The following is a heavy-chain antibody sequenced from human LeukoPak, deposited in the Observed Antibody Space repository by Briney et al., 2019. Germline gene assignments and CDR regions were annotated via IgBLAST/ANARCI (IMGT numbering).Heavy chain of an antibody. J-gene: IGHJ4*02. D-gene: IGHD5-18*01. V-gene: IGHV1-46*01. CDR2: IDLSGGAT. CDR1: GYTFTSYY. Sequence: ASVKVSCKASGYTFTSYYIHWVRQAPGQGLEWMGIIDLSGGATRYTQKFQGRVIMTTDTSTSTAYMELRSLRSDDTAVYYCARDRKRGYSYGIFDYWGQGTLVTVSS. CDR3: ARDRKRGYSYGIFDY.